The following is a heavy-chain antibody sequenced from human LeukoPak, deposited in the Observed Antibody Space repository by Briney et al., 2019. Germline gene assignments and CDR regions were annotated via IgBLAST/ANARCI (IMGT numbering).Heavy chain of an antibody. J-gene: IGHJ3*02. CDR1: GFTFSSYA. D-gene: IGHD3-3*01. Sequence: GGSLRLSCAASGFTFSSYAMSWFRQAPGKGLEWVSAISGSGGSTYYADSVKGRFTISRDNSKNTLYLQMNSLRAEDTAVYYCANTGRITIFGVVITPHAFDIWGQGTMVTVSS. V-gene: IGHV3-23*01. CDR2: ISGSGGST. CDR3: ANTGRITIFGVVITPHAFDI.